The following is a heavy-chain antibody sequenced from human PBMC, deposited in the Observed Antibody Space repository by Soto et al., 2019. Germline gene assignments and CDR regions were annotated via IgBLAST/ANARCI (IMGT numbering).Heavy chain of an antibody. CDR1: GGSISSSSYY. J-gene: IGHJ4*02. V-gene: IGHV4-39*01. D-gene: IGHD2-15*01. CDR2: IYYSGST. CDR3: ARLEVDGIDY. Sequence: SETLSLTCTVSGGSISSSSYYWGWIRQPPGKGLEWIGSIYYSGSTYYNPSLKSRVTISVDTSKNQFSLKLSSVTAADTAVYYCARLEVDGIDYWGQGTLVTVSS.